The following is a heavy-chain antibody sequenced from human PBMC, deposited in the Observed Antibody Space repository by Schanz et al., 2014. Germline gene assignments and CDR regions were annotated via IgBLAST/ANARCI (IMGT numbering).Heavy chain of an antibody. CDR3: ARVGGTYYDFWSGVPPTVRHDGFDI. CDR2: IKHDGSEK. CDR1: GFAFDTYW. J-gene: IGHJ3*02. V-gene: IGHV3-7*01. Sequence: EVQLVESGGGLVQPGGSLRLSCAASGFAFDTYWMSWVRQAPGKGLEWVANIKHDGSEKYYVDSVKGRFTISRDNAKNSMYLEMNSLRAEDTAVFYCARVGGTYYDFWSGVPPTVRHDGFDIWGQGTMVTVS. D-gene: IGHD3-3*01.